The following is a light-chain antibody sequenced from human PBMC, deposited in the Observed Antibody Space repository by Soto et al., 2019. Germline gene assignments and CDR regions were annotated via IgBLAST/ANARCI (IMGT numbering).Light chain of an antibody. V-gene: IGKV3-11*01. CDR2: EAS. CDR1: QSVGTF. J-gene: IGKJ4*01. CDR3: QQRSNWPLT. Sequence: EIVLTQSPATLSLSPGERATLSCRASQSVGTFLAWYQQKPGQAPRLLIYEASNRAPGIPARFNGSESGKDFTLTISSLHPEDFSVHYCQQRSNWPLTFGGGTNVEIK.